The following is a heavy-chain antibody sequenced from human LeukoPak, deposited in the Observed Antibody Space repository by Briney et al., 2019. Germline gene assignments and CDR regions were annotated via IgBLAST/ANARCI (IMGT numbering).Heavy chain of an antibody. V-gene: IGHV3-21*01. J-gene: IGHJ4*02. CDR2: ISSSSSYI. CDR1: GFTFSSYS. D-gene: IGHD1-1*01. Sequence: KPGGSLRPSCAASGFTFSSYSMNWVRQAPGKGLEWVSSISSSSSYIYYADSVKGRFTISRDNAKNSLYLQMNSLRAEDTAVYYCARDTSNIPKLDWGQGTLVTVSS. CDR3: ARDTSNIPKLD.